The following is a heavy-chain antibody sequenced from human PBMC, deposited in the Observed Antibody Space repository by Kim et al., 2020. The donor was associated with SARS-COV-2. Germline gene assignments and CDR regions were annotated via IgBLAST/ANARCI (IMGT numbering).Heavy chain of an antibody. V-gene: IGHV3-72*01. Sequence: TVYAASVRGRVTISRDDSKKSLYLEMNSLKAEDTAVYYCTRDSSRHAFDIWGQGTMVTVSS. J-gene: IGHJ3*02. D-gene: IGHD2-2*01. CDR2: T. CDR3: TRDSSRHAFDI.